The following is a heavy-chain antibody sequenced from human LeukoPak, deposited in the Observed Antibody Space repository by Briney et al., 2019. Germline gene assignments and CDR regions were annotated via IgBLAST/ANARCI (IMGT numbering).Heavy chain of an antibody. D-gene: IGHD3-9*01. Sequence: ASVRVSCKASGYIFTSYAIQWVRQAPGQRLEWMGWINAGNGNTRYSEKFQDKITITSDKSATTVYMELSSLTSEDTAVYCCARDKVLTGYRQLFDYWGQGTLVTVSS. J-gene: IGHJ4*02. CDR3: ARDKVLTGYRQLFDY. CDR2: INAGNGNT. CDR1: GYIFTSYA. V-gene: IGHV1-3*01.